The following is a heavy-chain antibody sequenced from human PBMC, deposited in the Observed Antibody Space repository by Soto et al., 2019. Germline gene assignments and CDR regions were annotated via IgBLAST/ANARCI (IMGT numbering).Heavy chain of an antibody. CDR2: ISYDGSNK. CDR1: GFTFSSYA. D-gene: IGHD3-3*01. Sequence: VGSLRLSCAASGFTFSSYAMHWVRQAPGKGLEWVAVISYDGSNKYYADSVKGRFTISRDNSKNTLYLQMNSLRAEDTAVYYCARETYYDFWSGYYTPYTGFDYCGQRTLVTVSS. CDR3: ARETYYDFWSGYYTPYTGFDY. J-gene: IGHJ4*02. V-gene: IGHV3-30-3*01.